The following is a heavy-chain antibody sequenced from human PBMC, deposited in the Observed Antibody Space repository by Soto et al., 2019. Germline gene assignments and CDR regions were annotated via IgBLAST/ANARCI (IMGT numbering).Heavy chain of an antibody. CDR1: GFNLATTG. CDR2: ISHEGSET. J-gene: IGHJ5*01. D-gene: IGHD6-19*01. CDR3: AKDWGSSGWFNWFDS. Sequence: QVQLVESGGGVVQPGRSLRLACVASGFNLATTGMHWVRQAPGKGLEWAAMISHEGSETHYGDSVKGRFTISRDNSESTLYLQMNSLRTEDTAVYYCAKDWGSSGWFNWFDSWGQGAPVTVSS. V-gene: IGHV3-30*18.